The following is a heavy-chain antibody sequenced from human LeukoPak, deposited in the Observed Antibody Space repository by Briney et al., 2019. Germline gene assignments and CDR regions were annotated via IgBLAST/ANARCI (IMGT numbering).Heavy chain of an antibody. CDR1: GYTFTGYY. Sequence: RGSVKVSCKASGYTFTGYYIHWVRQAPGQGLEWMGWIYLNSDVTNYAKNYQGRVIMTRVTSTSNSYMELSRLRSDDTAVYYCARERWQLVALPTPDAFDIWGQGTMVTVSS. V-gene: IGHV1-2*02. D-gene: IGHD6-6*01. CDR3: ARERWQLVALPTPDAFDI. CDR2: IYLNSDVT. J-gene: IGHJ3*02.